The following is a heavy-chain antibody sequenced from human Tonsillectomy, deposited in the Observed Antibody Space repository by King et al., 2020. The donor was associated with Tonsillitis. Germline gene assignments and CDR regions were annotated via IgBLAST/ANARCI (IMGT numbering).Heavy chain of an antibody. CDR3: SCGRPPRGDLGY. CDR2: SGST. V-gene: IGHV4-34*01. J-gene: IGHJ4*02. D-gene: IGHD7-27*01. CDR1: GGSFRGYF. Sequence: VQLQQWGAGLLKPSETLSLTCAVYGGSFRGYFWSWIRQPPGKGLEWIGDSGSTNYNPSLKSRVTISVDTSKNQFSLKLSSVTAADTAVYYCSCGRPPRGDLGYWGQGTLVTVSS.